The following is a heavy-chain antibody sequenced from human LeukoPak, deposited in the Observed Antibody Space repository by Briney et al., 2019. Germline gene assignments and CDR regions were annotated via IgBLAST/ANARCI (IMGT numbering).Heavy chain of an antibody. D-gene: IGHD3-22*01. V-gene: IGHV3-7*01. CDR2: IKQDGSEK. CDR1: GFTFSSYW. J-gene: IGHJ4*02. Sequence: GGSLRLSCVASGFTFSSYWMSWVRQAPGKGLEWLASIKQDGSEKFYVDSVKGRFTISRDNAKNSLYLQMNSLRAEDTAVYYCARDQYYYDSSGYYYGSYFDYWGQGTLVTVSS. CDR3: ARDQYYYDSSGYYYGSYFDY.